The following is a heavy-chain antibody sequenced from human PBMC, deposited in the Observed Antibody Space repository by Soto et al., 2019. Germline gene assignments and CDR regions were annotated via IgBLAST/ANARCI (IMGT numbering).Heavy chain of an antibody. CDR3: ERDEYRYSSSWYSGY. J-gene: IGHJ4*02. D-gene: IGHD6-13*01. CDR1: GFTFSSYG. V-gene: IGHV3-33*01. Sequence: GGSLRLSCAASGFTFSSYGMHWIRQAPGKGLEWVAVIWYDGSNKYYADSVKGRFTISRDNSKNTLYLQMNSLRAEDTAVYYCERDEYRYSSSWYSGYWGQGTLVTVS. CDR2: IWYDGSNK.